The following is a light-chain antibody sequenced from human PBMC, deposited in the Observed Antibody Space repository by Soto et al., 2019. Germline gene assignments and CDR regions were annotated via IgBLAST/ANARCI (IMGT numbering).Light chain of an antibody. J-gene: IGKJ1*01. V-gene: IGKV3-20*01. CDR3: QQDETCSGT. CDR2: GAS. Sequence: EIVLTKSPGTLSLSPGERATLSCRASQSVSSSYLVWYQQKPGQAPRLLIYGASSRATGIPDRFSGSGSGTDFTLTIASLQPDDFATYYCQQDETCSGTFGPGTKVDIK. CDR1: QSVSSSY.